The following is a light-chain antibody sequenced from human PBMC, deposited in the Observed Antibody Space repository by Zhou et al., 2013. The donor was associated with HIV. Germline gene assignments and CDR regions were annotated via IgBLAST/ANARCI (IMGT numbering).Light chain of an antibody. J-gene: IGKJ1*01. CDR3: QQTYSSPRT. CDR2: AAS. CDR1: QSIGDY. V-gene: IGKV1-39*01. Sequence: DIQMTQSPSYLSASVGDRVTITCRASQSIGDYLNWYQEKPGEAPRVLISAASSLQSGVPSRFSGSGSGTDFTLTISSLQSEDSAIYYCQQTYSSPRTFGQGTKVEIK.